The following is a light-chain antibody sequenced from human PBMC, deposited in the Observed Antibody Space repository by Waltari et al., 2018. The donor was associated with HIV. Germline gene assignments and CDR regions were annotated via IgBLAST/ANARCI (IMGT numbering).Light chain of an antibody. J-gene: IGLJ3*02. CDR2: GSS. CDR3: QSYDSSLSVWV. V-gene: IGLV1-40*01. Sequence: QSVLTQPPSVSGAPGQRVTISCTGSSSNIGAGYDLHWYQHVPGKAPKLLIYGSSKRPSGVPDRFSGSNSGTSGSLAITGLQAEDEADYYCQSYDSSLSVWVFGGGTKVTVL. CDR1: SSNIGAGYD.